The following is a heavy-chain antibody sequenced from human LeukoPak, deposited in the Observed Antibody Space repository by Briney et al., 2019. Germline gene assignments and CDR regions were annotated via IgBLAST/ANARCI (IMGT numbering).Heavy chain of an antibody. CDR1: GYSFTSYW. CDR3: ARHVSGSGSYGEYYYYYYYYYMDV. Sequence: KDGESLKISCKGSGYSFTSYWIGWVRQMPRKGLEWMGIIYPGDSDTRYSPSFQGQVTISADKSISTAYLQWSSLKASDTAMYYCARHVSGSGSYGEYYYYYYYYYMDVWGKGTTVTVSS. CDR2: IYPGDSDT. J-gene: IGHJ6*03. V-gene: IGHV5-51*01. D-gene: IGHD3-10*01.